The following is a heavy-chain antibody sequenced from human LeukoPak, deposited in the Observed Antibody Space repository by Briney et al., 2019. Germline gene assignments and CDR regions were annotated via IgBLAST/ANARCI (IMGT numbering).Heavy chain of an antibody. V-gene: IGHV4-39*01. CDR3: ARQSGDQSSAWYFDA. D-gene: IGHD6-19*01. CDR2: IHYSGKV. Sequence: WVWIRXXXXXXLEWIGSIHYSGKVYYNPSLKSRVTTSVDTSTDQFSLRLSSATAADTAIYYCARQSGDQSSAWYFDAWGQGTLVTVSS. J-gene: IGHJ4*02.